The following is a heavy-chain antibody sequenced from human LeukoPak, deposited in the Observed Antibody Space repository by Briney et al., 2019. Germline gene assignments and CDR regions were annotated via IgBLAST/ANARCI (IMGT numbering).Heavy chain of an antibody. CDR1: GDSVSINSAA. J-gene: IGHJ4*02. CDR2: TYYRSKWYN. CDR3: ARVVGSWLGSYYFDY. V-gene: IGHV6-1*01. D-gene: IGHD6-13*01. Sequence: SQTLSLTCAISGDSVSINSAAWNWIRQSPSRGLEWLGRTYYRSKWYNDYAVSVKSRITINPDTSKNHFSLHLNSVTPEDTAVYYCARVVGSWLGSYYFDYWGQGTLVTVSS.